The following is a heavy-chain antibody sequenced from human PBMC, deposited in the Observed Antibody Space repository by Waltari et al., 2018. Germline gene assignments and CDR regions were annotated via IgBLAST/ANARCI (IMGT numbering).Heavy chain of an antibody. J-gene: IGHJ6*03. CDR3: ARSQSMDV. Sequence: EVQLVESGGGLVQPGGSLSLSCAASGFTFSDYWMYGVRQAPGKGLVWVSRINRDGSSTDYADSVKGRFTISRDNAKNTLYLQMNGLRAEDTAVYYCARSQSMDVWGRGSTVIVSS. V-gene: IGHV3-74*01. CDR1: GFTFSDYW. CDR2: INRDGSST.